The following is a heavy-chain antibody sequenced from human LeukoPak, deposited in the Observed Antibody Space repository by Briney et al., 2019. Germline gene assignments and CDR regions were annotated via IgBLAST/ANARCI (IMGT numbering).Heavy chain of an antibody. CDR2: ISYDGRNK. CDR1: GIIFSAYG. Sequence: GGSLRLSCASSGIIFSAYGMHWVRQAPGKGLEWVAVISYDGRNKHYADSVKGRFTISRDNSGSTLFLQMNSLRAGDTAVYDCASTVSPGQHYYYDMDVWGHGATVIVSS. J-gene: IGHJ6*02. CDR3: ASTVSPGQHYYYDMDV. V-gene: IGHV3-33*01.